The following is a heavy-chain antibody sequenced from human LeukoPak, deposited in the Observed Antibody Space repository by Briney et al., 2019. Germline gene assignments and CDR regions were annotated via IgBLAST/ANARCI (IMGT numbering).Heavy chain of an antibody. J-gene: IGHJ6*02. Sequence: GGSLRLSCVASGFTFSSYGMHWVRQAPGKGLEWVAVIWYDGSNKYYADSVKGRFTISRDNSKNTLYLQMNSLRAEDTAVYYCARDQRDFWSGSQVYYGMDVWGQGTTVTVSS. CDR2: IWYDGSNK. D-gene: IGHD3-3*01. V-gene: IGHV3-33*08. CDR1: GFTFSSYG. CDR3: ARDQRDFWSGSQVYYGMDV.